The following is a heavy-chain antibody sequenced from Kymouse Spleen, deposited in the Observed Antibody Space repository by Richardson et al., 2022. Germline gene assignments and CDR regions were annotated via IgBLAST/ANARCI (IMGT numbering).Heavy chain of an antibody. CDR1: GDSVSSNSAA. J-gene: IGHJ6*02. V-gene: IGHV6-1*01. Sequence: QVQLQQSGPGLVKPSQTLSLTCAISGDSVSSNSAAWNWIRQSPSRGLEWLGRTYYRSKWYNDYAVSVKSRITINPDTSKNQFSLQLNSVTPEDTAVYYCAREGVVWELPYYYYYGMDVWGQGTTVTVSS. CDR3: AREGVVWELPYYYYYGMDV. CDR2: TYYRSKWYN. D-gene: IGHD1-26*01.